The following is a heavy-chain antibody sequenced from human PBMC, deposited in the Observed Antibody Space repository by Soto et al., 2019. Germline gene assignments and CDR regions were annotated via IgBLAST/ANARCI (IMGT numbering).Heavy chain of an antibody. CDR3: ARAYGGNPALFDP. CDR2: IYTGGST. J-gene: IGHJ5*02. D-gene: IGHD4-17*01. V-gene: IGHV3-53*01. CDR1: GFTVSRDY. Sequence: EVQLVESGGGLIQPGGSLRLSCAASGFTVSRDYMSWVRQAPGKGLEWVSVIYTGGSTYYADSVKGRFTFSRDNSKNPLYLQMNSLSAEDTAVYYCARAYGGNPALFDPWGQGTLVTVSS.